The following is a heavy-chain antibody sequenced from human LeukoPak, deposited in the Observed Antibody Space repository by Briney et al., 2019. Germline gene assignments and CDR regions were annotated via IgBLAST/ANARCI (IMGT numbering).Heavy chain of an antibody. CDR3: ARDATITIFGVVIHEYYFDY. J-gene: IGHJ4*02. D-gene: IGHD3-3*01. CDR1: GFTFSSYW. Sequence: GGSLRLSCAASGFTFSSYWMSWVRRAPGKGLEWVANINQDGSEKYYVDSVKGRFTISRDNDKSSLYLQMNSLRAEDTAVYYCARDATITIFGVVIHEYYFDYWGQGTLVTVSS. V-gene: IGHV3-7*01. CDR2: INQDGSEK.